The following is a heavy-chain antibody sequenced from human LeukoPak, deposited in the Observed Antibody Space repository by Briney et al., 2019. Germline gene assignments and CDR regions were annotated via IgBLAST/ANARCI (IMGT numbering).Heavy chain of an antibody. V-gene: IGHV5-51*01. J-gene: IGHJ5*02. CDR2: IYPGDSDT. D-gene: IGHD2-15*01. CDR3: ARQLRTGYCSGGSCYSWFDP. CDR1: GYSFTSYW. Sequence: GESLKISCKGSGYSFTSYWIGWVRQMPGKGLEWMGIIYPGDSDTSYSPSFQGQVTISGDKSISTGYLQWSSLKASDTAMYYCARQLRTGYCSGGSCYSWFDPWGQGTLVTVSS.